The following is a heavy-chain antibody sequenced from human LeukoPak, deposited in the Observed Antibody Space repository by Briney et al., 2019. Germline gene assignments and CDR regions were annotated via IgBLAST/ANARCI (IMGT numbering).Heavy chain of an antibody. CDR3: ARRTEYSSGWYLRGWYFDL. CDR2: IYYSGST. Sequence: SETLSLTCTVSGGSISSSSYYWGWVRQPPGTGLEWVGSIYYSGSTYYNPSLKSRVTISVDTSKNQFSLKLSSVTAADTAVYYCARRTEYSSGWYLRGWYFDLWGRGTLVTVSS. J-gene: IGHJ2*01. V-gene: IGHV4-39*01. D-gene: IGHD6-19*01. CDR1: GGSISSSSYY.